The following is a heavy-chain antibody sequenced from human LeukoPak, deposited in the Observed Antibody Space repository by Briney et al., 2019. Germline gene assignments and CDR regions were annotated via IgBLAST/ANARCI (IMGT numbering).Heavy chain of an antibody. CDR1: GFTFSTYA. CDR2: ISYDGGST. CDR3: AKIEGSSSYYFDY. V-gene: IGHV3-30*18. D-gene: IGHD6-6*01. Sequence: GRSLRLSCAASGFTFSTYAMHWVRQAPGKGLEWVAIISYDGGSTSYADSVKGRFTISRDNSKNTLYLQMSSLRTEDTAVYYCAKIEGSSSYYFDYWGQGTLVTVSS. J-gene: IGHJ4*02.